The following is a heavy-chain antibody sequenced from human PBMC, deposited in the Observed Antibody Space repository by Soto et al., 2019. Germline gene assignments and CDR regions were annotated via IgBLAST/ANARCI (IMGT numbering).Heavy chain of an antibody. Sequence: RESLKISCNGYADSFSNYWINWVRQVPWKGLEWMGRIDPSDSYANYSPSFQGHVTISADKSISTVYMQWSSLKASDTAMYYCASASDWLGFYYGLDVWGQGTTVTVSS. CDR2: IDPSDSYA. V-gene: IGHV5-10-1*01. D-gene: IGHD3-9*01. CDR3: ASASDWLGFYYGLDV. CDR1: ADSFSNYW. J-gene: IGHJ6*02.